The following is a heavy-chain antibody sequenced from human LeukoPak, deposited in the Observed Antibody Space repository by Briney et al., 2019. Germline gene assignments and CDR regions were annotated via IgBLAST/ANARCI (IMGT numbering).Heavy chain of an antibody. V-gene: IGHV4-39*07. D-gene: IGHD5-18*01. CDR3: ARVGLDTAMATTVDY. CDR1: GGSISSSSYY. Sequence: SETLSLTCTVSGGSISSSSYYWGWIRQPPGKGLEWIGSIYYSGSTYYNPSLKSRVTISVDTSKNQLSLKLSSVTAADTAVYYCARVGLDTAMATTVDYWGQGTLVTVSS. J-gene: IGHJ4*02. CDR2: IYYSGST.